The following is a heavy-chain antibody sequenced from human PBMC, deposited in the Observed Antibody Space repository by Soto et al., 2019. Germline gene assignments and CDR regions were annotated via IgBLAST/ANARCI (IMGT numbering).Heavy chain of an antibody. CDR1: GFSFDTYA. D-gene: IGHD3-3*02. V-gene: IGHV3-23*01. CDR2: VSASGERT. Sequence: GSLRLPCAASGFSFDTYAMTWVRQAPGKGLDWVSAVSASGERTYYADSGSGRFIISRDNSNNMLLLEMNGLRGEDSAGYYCARERRPRITIFGVVSGGWGQGTLVTVSS. CDR3: ARERRPRITIFGVVSGG. J-gene: IGHJ4*02.